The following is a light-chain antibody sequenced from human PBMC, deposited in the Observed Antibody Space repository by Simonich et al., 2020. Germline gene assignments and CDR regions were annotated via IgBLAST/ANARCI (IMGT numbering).Light chain of an antibody. CDR3: QSYDSSNQV. J-gene: IGLJ2*01. CDR2: EYN. Sequence: NFMLTQPHSVSESPGKTVTISCTRSSGSIASNYVQWYQQRPGCSPTTVISEYNQRPSGFPDRFSGSIDSSSNSASLTISGLKTEDEADYYCQSYDSSNQVFGGGTKLTVL. CDR1: SGSIASNY. V-gene: IGLV6-57*01.